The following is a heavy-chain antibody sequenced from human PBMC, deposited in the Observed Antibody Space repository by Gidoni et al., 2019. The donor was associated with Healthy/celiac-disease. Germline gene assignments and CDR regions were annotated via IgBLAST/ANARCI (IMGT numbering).Heavy chain of an antibody. D-gene: IGHD4-17*01. CDR1: GFTFSSYW. V-gene: IGHV3-7*01. CDR3: ARHDYGDPNWFDP. Sequence: EVQLVESGGGLVQPGGSLSLSCAASGFTFSSYWMSWVRQAPGKGLEWVANIKQDGSEKYYVDSVKGRFTISRDNAKNSLYLQMNSLRAEDTAVYYCARHDYGDPNWFDPWGQGTLVTVSS. CDR2: IKQDGSEK. J-gene: IGHJ5*02.